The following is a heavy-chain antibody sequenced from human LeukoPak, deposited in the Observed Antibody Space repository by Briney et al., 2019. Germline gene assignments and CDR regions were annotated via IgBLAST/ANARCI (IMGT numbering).Heavy chain of an antibody. V-gene: IGHV5-10-1*01. CDR2: TDPSDSYT. J-gene: IGHJ5*02. D-gene: IGHD1-14*01. CDR1: GYSFTSYW. Sequence: GESLKISCKGSGYSFTSYWISWVRQMPGKGLEWMGGTDPSDSYTNYSPSFQGHVTISADKSISTAYLQWSSLKASDTAMYYCARHVGNNWFDPWGQGTLVTVSS. CDR3: ARHVGNNWFDP.